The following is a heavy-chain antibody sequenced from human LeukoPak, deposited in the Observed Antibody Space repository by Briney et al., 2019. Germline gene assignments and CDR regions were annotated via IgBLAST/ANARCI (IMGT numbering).Heavy chain of an antibody. J-gene: IGHJ4*02. D-gene: IGHD5-12*01. CDR3: ARGGVATNY. CDR2: INHSGST. CDR1: GGSFSGYY. Sequence: SGTLSLTCAVYGGSFSGYYWSWIRQPPGKGLEWIGEINHSGSTNYNPSLKSRVTISVDTSKNQFSLKLSSVTAADTAVYYCARGGVATNYWGQGTLVTVSS. V-gene: IGHV4-34*01.